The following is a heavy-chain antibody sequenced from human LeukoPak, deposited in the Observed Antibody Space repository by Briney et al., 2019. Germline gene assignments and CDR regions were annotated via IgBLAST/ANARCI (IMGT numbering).Heavy chain of an antibody. V-gene: IGHV3-7*01. CDR3: ARDKIEGPTKLDY. J-gene: IGHJ4*02. CDR2: IKQDESEK. CDR1: GFTFSSYW. Sequence: LPGGSLRLSCAASGFTFSSYWMSWVRQAPGKGPEWVANIKQDESEKYYVDSLKGRFTISRDNAKNSLYLQMNSLRAEDTAVYCCARDKIEGPTKLDYWGQGILVTVSS. D-gene: IGHD1-1*01.